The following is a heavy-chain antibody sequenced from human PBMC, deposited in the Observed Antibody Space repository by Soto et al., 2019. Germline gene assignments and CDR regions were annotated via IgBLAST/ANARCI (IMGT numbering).Heavy chain of an antibody. CDR1: GGSISSYY. V-gene: IGHV4-59*01. J-gene: IGHJ6*02. D-gene: IGHD2-15*01. CDR3: ARGVGLRTYFYYYGLDV. Sequence: SETLSLTCTVSGGSISSYYWSWIRQPPGKGLEWIGYIYYSGSTDYNPSLKSRVTMSVDTSKDQFSLKLRSVTAADTAVYFCARGVGLRTYFYYYGLDVWGQGTTVTVSS. CDR2: IYYSGST.